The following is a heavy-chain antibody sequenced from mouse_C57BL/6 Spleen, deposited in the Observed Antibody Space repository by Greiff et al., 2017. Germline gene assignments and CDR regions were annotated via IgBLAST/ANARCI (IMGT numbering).Heavy chain of an antibody. CDR2: ISSGSSTI. V-gene: IGHV5-17*01. CDR3: ARREDYDDYAMDY. CDR1: GFTFSDYG. D-gene: IGHD2-4*01. Sequence: EVMLVESGGGLVKPGGSLKLSCAASGFTFSDYGMHWVRQAPETGLEWVAYISSGSSTIYYADTVKGRFTSSRDNAKNTLFLQMNSLRSEDTAMYYCARREDYDDYAMDYRVQGSSVTVSS. J-gene: IGHJ4*01.